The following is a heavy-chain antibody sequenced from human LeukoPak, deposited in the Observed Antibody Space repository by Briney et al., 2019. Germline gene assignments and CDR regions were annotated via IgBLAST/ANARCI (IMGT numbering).Heavy chain of an antibody. Sequence: GGSLRLSCAASGFTFSSYAMSWVRQAPGKGLEWVSAISGSGGGTYYADSVKGRLTISRDNSKNTLYLQMNSLRAEDTAVYYCAKGGGYCSGGSCYDYWGQGTLVTVSS. D-gene: IGHD2-15*01. CDR1: GFTFSSYA. J-gene: IGHJ4*02. V-gene: IGHV3-23*01. CDR2: ISGSGGGT. CDR3: AKGGGYCSGGSCYDY.